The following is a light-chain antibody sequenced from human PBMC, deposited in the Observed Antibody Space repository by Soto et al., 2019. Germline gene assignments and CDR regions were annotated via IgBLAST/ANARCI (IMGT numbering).Light chain of an antibody. J-gene: IGKJ4*01. CDR2: DAS. CDR1: QSVSSY. V-gene: IGKV3-11*01. Sequence: VLTQSPATLSLSPGESATLSCRASQSVSSYLAWYQQKPGKAPRLLIYDASTRATGIPARFSGSGSGTDFTLNISSLEPEDFAVYYCQQRSNWPPRATCGGGTKVDIK. CDR3: QQRSNWPPRAT.